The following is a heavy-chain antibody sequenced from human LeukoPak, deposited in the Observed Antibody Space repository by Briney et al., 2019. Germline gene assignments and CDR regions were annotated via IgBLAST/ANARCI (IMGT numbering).Heavy chain of an antibody. Sequence: SGGSLRLSCAASGFTFSSYSMNWVRQAPGKGLEWVSHITASGTAMFYADSVKGRFTISRDNAKNSLYLQMNSLRAEDTAIYYCTRVGYIDEGIDYWGQGTLVTVSS. CDR1: GFTFSSYS. CDR3: TRVGYIDEGIDY. J-gene: IGHJ4*02. D-gene: IGHD5-24*01. V-gene: IGHV3-48*04. CDR2: ITASGTAM.